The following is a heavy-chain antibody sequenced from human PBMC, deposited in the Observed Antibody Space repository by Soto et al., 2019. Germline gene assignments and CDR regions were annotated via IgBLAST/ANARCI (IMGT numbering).Heavy chain of an antibody. CDR1: GYTFTGYY. D-gene: IGHD6-19*01. CDR3: ARCSVGAVAGTGAFDI. J-gene: IGHJ3*02. CDR2: INPNSGGT. Sequence: SVKVSCKASGYTFTGYYMHWVRQAPGQGLEWMGWINPNSGGTNYAQKFQGWVTMTRDTSISTAYMELSRLRSDDTAVYYCARCSVGAVAGTGAFDIWGQGTMVTVSS. V-gene: IGHV1-2*04.